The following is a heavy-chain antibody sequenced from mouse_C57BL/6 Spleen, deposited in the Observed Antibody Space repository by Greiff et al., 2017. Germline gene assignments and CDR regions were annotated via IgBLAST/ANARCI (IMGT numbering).Heavy chain of an antibody. J-gene: IGHJ4*01. D-gene: IGHD1-1*01. CDR1: GYTFTDYY. CDR2: IGPGSGST. V-gene: IGHV1-77*01. CDR3: ARYPSTVVAENAMED. Sequence: VQLQQSGAELVKPGASVKISCKASGYTFTDYYINWVKQRPGQGLEWIGKIGPGSGSTYYNEKFKGKATLTADKSSSTAYMQLSSLTSEDSAVYFCARYPSTVVAENAMEDWGQGTSVTVSS.